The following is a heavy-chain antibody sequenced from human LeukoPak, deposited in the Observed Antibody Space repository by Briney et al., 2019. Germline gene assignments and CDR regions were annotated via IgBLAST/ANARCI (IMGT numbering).Heavy chain of an antibody. CDR2: IYYSGST. Sequence: PSETLSLTCTVSGGSISSSSSYWGWIRQPPGKGLEWIGNIYYSGSTYYNPSLKSRVTISVDTSRNQFSLKLSSVTAADTAVYYCARLGGTYDALDIWGQGTMVTVSS. J-gene: IGHJ3*02. CDR1: GGSISSSSSY. V-gene: IGHV4-39*01. CDR3: ARLGGTYDALDI. D-gene: IGHD1-26*01.